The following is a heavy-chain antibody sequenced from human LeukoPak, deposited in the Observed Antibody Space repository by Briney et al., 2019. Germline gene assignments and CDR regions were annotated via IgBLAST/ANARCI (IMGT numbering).Heavy chain of an antibody. CDR1: DGSINSYY. CDR2: IHSSGAT. V-gene: IGHV4-4*09. Sequence: SETLSLTRSVSDGSINSYYWSWIRQPPGKGLEWIGYIHSSGATHYNPSLKSRVTTSLDTSKNQCSLRLSSVTAADAAVYYCARLGSYSDHWGQGTLVTVSS. CDR3: ARLGSYSDH. J-gene: IGHJ5*02. D-gene: IGHD1-26*01.